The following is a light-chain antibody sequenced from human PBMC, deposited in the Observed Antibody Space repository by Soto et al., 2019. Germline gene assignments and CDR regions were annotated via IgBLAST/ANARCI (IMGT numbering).Light chain of an antibody. Sequence: ELVMTQSPATLSLSPGERASLSCRASQSVNRNYLAWYQQKPGQAPRLLIYGASSRATGIPDRFSVIGSGTDGTLTFSRLEKEDGAVYYCQQYDSSPKTFGQGTKVDIK. CDR2: GAS. CDR1: QSVNRNY. J-gene: IGKJ1*01. CDR3: QQYDSSPKT. V-gene: IGKV3-20*01.